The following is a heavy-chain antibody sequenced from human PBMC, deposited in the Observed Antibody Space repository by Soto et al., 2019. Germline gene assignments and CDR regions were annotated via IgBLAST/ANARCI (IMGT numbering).Heavy chain of an antibody. CDR2: ISYSGTT. J-gene: IGHJ5*02. CDR3: ARGGASSKWFDP. Sequence: SETLSLTCTVSGGSISSYASFWSWIRQLPGKGPEWIAFISYSGTTSYNPALRSRVTISADTSKSQFSLNLTSVTAADTAVYYCARGGASSKWFDPWGQGTLVTVSS. CDR1: GGSISSYASF. V-gene: IGHV4-31*03. D-gene: IGHD2-15*01.